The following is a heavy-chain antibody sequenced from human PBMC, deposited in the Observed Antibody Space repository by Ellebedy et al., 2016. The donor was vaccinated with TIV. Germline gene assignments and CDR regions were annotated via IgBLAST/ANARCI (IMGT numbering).Heavy chain of an antibody. CDR2: ISGGGSYI. CDR1: GFPLNTYG. Sequence: GESLKISCAASGFPLNTYGMSWVRQSPGQGLEWVSSISGGGSYIDYADSLKGRFTISRDRAKNSLYLEMNSLRVEDTAVYYCARDGVVDGLTPYYFNYWGRGTPVTVSS. V-gene: IGHV3-21*06. CDR3: ARDGVVDGLTPYYFNY. D-gene: IGHD2-15*01. J-gene: IGHJ4*02.